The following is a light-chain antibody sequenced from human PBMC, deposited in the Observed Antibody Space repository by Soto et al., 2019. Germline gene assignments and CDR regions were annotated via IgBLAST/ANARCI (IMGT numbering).Light chain of an antibody. CDR2: GNF. V-gene: IGLV1-40*01. CDR3: CSYAGDYMFV. Sequence: QSVLTQPPSVSGAPGQRVTISCAGGSSSIGAGYDVHWYQQLPGTAPKLLIYGNFNRPSGVPDRFSGSKSGTSASLAITGLQAGDEADYYCCSYAGDYMFVFGTGTKLTVL. CDR1: SSSIGAGYD. J-gene: IGLJ1*01.